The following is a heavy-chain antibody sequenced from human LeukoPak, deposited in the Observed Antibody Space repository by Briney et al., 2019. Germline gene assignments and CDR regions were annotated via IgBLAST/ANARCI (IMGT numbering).Heavy chain of an antibody. CDR3: ARSSGYGYYFDY. D-gene: IGHD3-22*01. V-gene: IGHV3-64*01. Sequence: GGSLRLSCAASGFTFSSDAMHWVREAPGKGLEYVSAISSNGGTTHYGNSVKGRFTISRDNSKNTLYLQMGSLRAEDMAVYFCARSSGYGYYFDYWGQGTLVTVSS. J-gene: IGHJ4*02. CDR1: GFTFSSDA. CDR2: ISSNGGTT.